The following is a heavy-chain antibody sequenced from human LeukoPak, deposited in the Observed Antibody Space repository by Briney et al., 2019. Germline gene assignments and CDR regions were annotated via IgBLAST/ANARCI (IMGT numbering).Heavy chain of an antibody. Sequence: GASVKVSCKASGYTFTGYYMHWVRQAPGQGLEWMGRINPNSGGTNYAQKFQGRVTMTRDTSISTAYMELSRLRSDDTAVYYCARDRKAVEMATMIGYWGQGTLVTVSS. D-gene: IGHD5-24*01. CDR1: GYTFTGYY. J-gene: IGHJ4*02. CDR3: ARDRKAVEMATMIGY. V-gene: IGHV1-2*06. CDR2: INPNSGGT.